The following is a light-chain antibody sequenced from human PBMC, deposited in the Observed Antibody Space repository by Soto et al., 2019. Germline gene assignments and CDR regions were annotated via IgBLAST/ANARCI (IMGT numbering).Light chain of an antibody. CDR3: QQRCTWPIT. J-gene: IGKJ5*01. V-gene: IGKV3D-11*01. CDR2: DTS. Sequence: EIGLTQSPGTLSWSPGERATLSCRSSKFLSSYLAWDPQQPGQPPRLLXYDTSNRAAGVPARFSGSRTGTDFXPTISSRQPEVFAGYYCQQRCTWPITFGQGTRLEIK. CDR1: KFLSSY.